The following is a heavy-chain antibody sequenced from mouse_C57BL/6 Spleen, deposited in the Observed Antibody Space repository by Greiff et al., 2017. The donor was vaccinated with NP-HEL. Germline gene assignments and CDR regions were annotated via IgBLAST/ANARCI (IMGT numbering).Heavy chain of an antibody. CDR2: IDPSDSYT. CDR1: GYTFTSYW. J-gene: IGHJ2*01. D-gene: IGHD1-1*01. CDR3: ARGTVVAPFDY. Sequence: QVQLQQPGAELVMPGASVKLSCKASGYTFTSYWMHWVKQRPGQGLEWIGEIDPSDSYTKYNQKFKGKSTLTVDKSSSTAYLQLSSLTSEDSAVYYCARGTVVAPFDYWGQGTTLTVSS. V-gene: IGHV1-69*01.